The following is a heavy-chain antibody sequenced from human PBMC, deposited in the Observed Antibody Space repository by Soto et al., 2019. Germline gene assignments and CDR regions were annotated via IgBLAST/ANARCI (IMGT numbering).Heavy chain of an antibody. Sequence: GGSLRLSCAASGFTFDDYGMSWVRQAPGKGLEWVSGINWNGGSTGYADSVKGRFTISRDNAKNSLYLQMNSLRAEDTALYHCAREYYYGSGSYSYYYYMGVWGKGTTVTVSS. J-gene: IGHJ6*03. CDR1: GFTFDDYG. V-gene: IGHV3-20*01. CDR2: INWNGGST. D-gene: IGHD3-10*01. CDR3: AREYYYGSGSYSYYYYMGV.